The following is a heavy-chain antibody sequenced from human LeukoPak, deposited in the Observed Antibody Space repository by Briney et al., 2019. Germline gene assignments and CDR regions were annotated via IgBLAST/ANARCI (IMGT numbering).Heavy chain of an antibody. J-gene: IGHJ4*02. CDR3: AKPFCNGGVCYVNFFDY. CDR2: ISGGGDTT. CDR1: GFTFRGYA. D-gene: IGHD2-8*02. Sequence: GGSLRLSCAASGFTFRGYAMSWVRQAPGKGLQWVSAISGGGDTTYYADSVKGRFTISRDNSKNTVYLQMTSLRAEDSAVYYYAKPFCNGGVCYVNFFDYWGQGTQPTVSS. V-gene: IGHV3-23*01.